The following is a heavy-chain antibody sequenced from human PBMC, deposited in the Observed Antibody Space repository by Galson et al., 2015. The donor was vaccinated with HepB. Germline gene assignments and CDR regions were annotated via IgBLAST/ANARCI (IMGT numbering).Heavy chain of an antibody. D-gene: IGHD3-9*01. CDR3: AGQYYDVLTGYSNGMDV. Sequence: LRLSCAASRFTFNNYGFHWVRQAPGRGLEWVAFISYDGSGKFYGDSVRGRFTISRDNSKNTLFLQMNSLRGEDTAVYFCAGQYYDVLTGYSNGMDVWGQGTTVTVSS. V-gene: IGHV3-33*01. CDR1: RFTFNNYG. CDR2: ISYDGSGK. J-gene: IGHJ6*02.